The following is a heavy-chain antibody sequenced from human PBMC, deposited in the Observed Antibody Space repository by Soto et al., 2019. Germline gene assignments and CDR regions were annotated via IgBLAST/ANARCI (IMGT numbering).Heavy chain of an antibody. CDR2: ISGSGGST. CDR3: ARDEPALDY. V-gene: IGHV3-23*01. Sequence: GGSLRLSCAASGFTFSSYALAWVRQAPGKGLEWVSGISGSGGSTFYPDSVKGRFTISRDNSKNTLYLQMNSLRAEDTAVYYCARDEPALDYWGQGTPVTVSS. CDR1: GFTFSSYA. J-gene: IGHJ4*02.